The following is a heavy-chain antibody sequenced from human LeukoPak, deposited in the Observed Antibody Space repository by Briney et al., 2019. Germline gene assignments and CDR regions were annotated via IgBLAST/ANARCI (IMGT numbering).Heavy chain of an antibody. Sequence: SVKVSCKASGGTFSSYAISWVRQAPGQGLEWMGGIIPIFGTANYAQKVQGRVTITADESTSTAYMELSSLRSEDTAVYYCARGVAEPTIFGRDWIEERNFDYWGQGTLVTVSS. V-gene: IGHV1-69*13. D-gene: IGHD3-3*01. CDR2: IIPIFGTA. CDR1: GGTFSSYA. CDR3: ARGVAEPTIFGRDWIEERNFDY. J-gene: IGHJ4*02.